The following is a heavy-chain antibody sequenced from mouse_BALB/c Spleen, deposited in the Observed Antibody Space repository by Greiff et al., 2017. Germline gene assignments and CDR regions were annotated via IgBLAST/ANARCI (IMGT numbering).Heavy chain of an antibody. Sequence: QVQLQQSGAELVRSGASVKLSCTASGFNIKDYYMHWVKQRSGQGLEWIARIYPGTGSTYYNEKFKGKATLTADKSSSTAYMQLSSLKSEDSAVYYCARGDYYAGSAMDYWGQGTSVTVSA. CDR3: ARGDYYAGSAMDY. J-gene: IGHJ4*01. D-gene: IGHD1-1*01. CDR1: GFNIKDYY. V-gene: IGHV1-76*01. CDR2: IYPGTGST.